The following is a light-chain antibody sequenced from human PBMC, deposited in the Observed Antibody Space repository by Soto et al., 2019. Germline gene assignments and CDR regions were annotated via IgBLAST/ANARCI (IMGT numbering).Light chain of an antibody. CDR1: SSDVGGYNY. J-gene: IGLJ1*01. CDR2: DVS. V-gene: IGLV2-14*01. CDR3: SSYTSSSTF. Sequence: QSVLTQPAXVSGSPGQSITISCTGTSSDVGGYNYVSWYQQHPGKAPKLMIYDVSNRPSGVSNRFSGSKSGNTASLTISGLQAEDEADYYCSSYTSSSTFFGTGTKVTVL.